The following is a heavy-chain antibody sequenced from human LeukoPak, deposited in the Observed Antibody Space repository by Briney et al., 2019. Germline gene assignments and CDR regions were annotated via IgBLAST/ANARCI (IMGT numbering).Heavy chain of an antibody. J-gene: IGHJ4*02. CDR2: ISYSGTP. Sequence: PQTLSLTCNVSGGSINTANYYWPWLRQPPGTGLEWIGYISYSGTPYYNPSLNSRVTISLDTSKNQFSLILNSVTAADTAMYYCARDRYGDFEDYWGQGTLVTVSS. V-gene: IGHV4-30-4*08. CDR1: GGSINTANYY. CDR3: ARDRYGDFEDY. D-gene: IGHD4-17*01.